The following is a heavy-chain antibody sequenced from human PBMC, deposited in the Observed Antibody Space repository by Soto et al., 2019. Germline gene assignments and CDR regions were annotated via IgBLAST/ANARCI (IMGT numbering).Heavy chain of an antibody. J-gene: IGHJ4*02. D-gene: IGHD1-1*01. V-gene: IGHV3-66*04. CDR1: GFNVISNY. CDR3: ARHAYNFLTFAS. CDR2: IYTGGST. Sequence: PGGSLRLYCAASGFNVISNYMSRVRQPPGKGLEWVSSIYTGGSTFYADTVKGRFTISRDNSKNSVYLQMDSLRAEDTAVYYCARHAYNFLTFASWGQGTLVTVSS.